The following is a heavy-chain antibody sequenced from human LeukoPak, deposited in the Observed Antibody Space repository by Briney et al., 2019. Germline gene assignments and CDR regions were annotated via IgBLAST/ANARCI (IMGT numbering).Heavy chain of an antibody. V-gene: IGHV1-46*01. J-gene: IGHJ4*02. CDR1: GYTFTSYG. D-gene: IGHD4-23*01. CDR3: ARGGTTVVTPPGDH. Sequence: RASVKVSCKASGYTFTSYGISWVRQAPGQGLEWMGIINPSGGGTSYAQNFQGRITMTRDTSTSTVYMELSSLRSEDTAVYYCARGGTTVVTPPGDHWGQGTLVTVSS. CDR2: INPSGGGT.